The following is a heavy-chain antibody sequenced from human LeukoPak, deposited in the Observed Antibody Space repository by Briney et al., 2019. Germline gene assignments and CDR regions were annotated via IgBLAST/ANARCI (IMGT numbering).Heavy chain of an antibody. Sequence: ASLKVSRKASGYTFTGYYLYWVRQTPRQTLEWVGWINPNSGGTHYAQKFQGRVTMARDTSISTAYMELSRLRSDDTAVYYCARDRYYYGWGSYYNGQFDDWGQGTLVTVSS. V-gene: IGHV1-2*02. CDR3: ARDRYYYGWGSYYNGQFDD. CDR2: INPNSGGT. D-gene: IGHD3-10*01. J-gene: IGHJ4*02. CDR1: GYTFTGYY.